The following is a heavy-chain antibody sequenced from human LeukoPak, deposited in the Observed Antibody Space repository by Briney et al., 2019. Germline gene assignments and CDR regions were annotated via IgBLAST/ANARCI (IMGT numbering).Heavy chain of an antibody. CDR3: ARSVGYDILTGYYGCYYYYYMDV. CDR1: GYTFTGYY. CDR2: INPNSGGT. J-gene: IGHJ6*03. Sequence: ASVKVSCKASGYTFTGYYMHWVRQAPGQGLEWMGWINPNSGGTNYAQKFQGRVTMTRDTSISTAYMELSRLRSDDTAVYYCARSVGYDILTGYYGCYYYYYMDVWGKGTTVTVSS. V-gene: IGHV1-2*02. D-gene: IGHD3-9*01.